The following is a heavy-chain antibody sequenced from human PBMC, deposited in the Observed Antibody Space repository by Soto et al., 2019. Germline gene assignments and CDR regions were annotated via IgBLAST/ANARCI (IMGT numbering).Heavy chain of an antibody. CDR1: GATFSTYP. Sequence: QVHLVQSGAVVKKPGSSMTVSCKTSGATFSTYPITWVRQAPGQGLEWMGRTIPILAITDYAQKFQGRVTITEDRSTTTAYMELTSLKFEDTAVYYCARGGDGSGSESVFDVWGQGTMVTVSS. V-gene: IGHV1-69*02. D-gene: IGHD3-22*01. CDR3: ARGGDGSGSESVFDV. CDR2: TIPILAIT. J-gene: IGHJ3*01.